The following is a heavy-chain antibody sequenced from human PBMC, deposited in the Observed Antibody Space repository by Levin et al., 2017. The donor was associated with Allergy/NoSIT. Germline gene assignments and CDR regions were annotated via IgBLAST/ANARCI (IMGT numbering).Heavy chain of an antibody. V-gene: IGHV2-26*01. D-gene: IGHD3-16*02. Sequence: SGPTLVKPTETLTLTCTVSGFSLSNARMGVSWIRQPPGKALEWLAHIFSNDEKSYSTSLKSRLTISKDTSKSQVVLTMTNMDPVDTATYYCARISAFGGVIVIGGDLHFDYWGQGTLVTVSS. J-gene: IGHJ4*02. CDR1: GFSLSNARMG. CDR3: ARISAFGGVIVIGGDLHFDY. CDR2: IFSNDEK.